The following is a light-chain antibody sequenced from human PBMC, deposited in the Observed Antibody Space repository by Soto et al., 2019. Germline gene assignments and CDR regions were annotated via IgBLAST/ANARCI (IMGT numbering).Light chain of an antibody. Sequence: EMVVTQSPGTLSLSPGERATLSCRASQSDTNAYLTWYQQKPGQAPRLLIYGASTRATGIPDWFSGSGSGTVFILTISRVEIEDFAVYYCHYYGGPFGGGTKIEIK. V-gene: IGKV3-20*01. CDR1: QSDTNAY. CDR3: HYYGGP. CDR2: GAS. J-gene: IGKJ4*01.